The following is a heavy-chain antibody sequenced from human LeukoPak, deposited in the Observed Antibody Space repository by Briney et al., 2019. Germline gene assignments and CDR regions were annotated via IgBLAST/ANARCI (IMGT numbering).Heavy chain of an antibody. V-gene: IGHV3-74*01. CDR3: ARTYCGGDCYGYFQH. CDR1: GFTFSVYW. D-gene: IGHD2-21*02. J-gene: IGHJ1*01. CDR2: VSGDGNRS. Sequence: GGSLRLSCAASGFTFSVYWIYWVRQAPGKGLVWVSRVSGDGNRSTYADSVKGRFTISRDNAKNTVYLQMNSLRAEDTAVYYCARTYCGGDCYGYFQHWGRGTLVTVSS.